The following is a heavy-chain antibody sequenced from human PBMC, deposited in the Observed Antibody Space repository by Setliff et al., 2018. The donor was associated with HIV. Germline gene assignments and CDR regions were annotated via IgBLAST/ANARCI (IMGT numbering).Heavy chain of an antibody. D-gene: IGHD3-22*01. CDR2: ITSSSNYI. V-gene: IGHV3-21*01. J-gene: IGHJ4*02. CDR1: GFAFSSFS. CDR3: ARTYYYDSPGYSPFDY. Sequence: LRLSCAASGFAFSSFSMNWVRQAPGKGLEWVSSITSSSNYIYYADSVKGRFTISRDNAKNSLYLQMNSLRAEDTAVYYCARTYYYDSPGYSPFDYWGQGTLVTVSS.